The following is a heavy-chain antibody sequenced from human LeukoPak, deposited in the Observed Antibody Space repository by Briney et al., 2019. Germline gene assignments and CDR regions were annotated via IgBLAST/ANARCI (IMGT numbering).Heavy chain of an antibody. CDR2: ISYDGSNK. J-gene: IGHJ4*02. CDR1: GFTFSSYA. V-gene: IGHV3-30-3*01. CDR3: ARVTSEGDFDY. Sequence: GGSLRLSCAASGFTFSSYAMHWVRQAPGKGLEWVAVISYDGSNKYYADSVKGRFTIYRDNSKNTLYLQMNSLRAEGTAVYYCARVTSEGDFDYWGQGTLVSVSS.